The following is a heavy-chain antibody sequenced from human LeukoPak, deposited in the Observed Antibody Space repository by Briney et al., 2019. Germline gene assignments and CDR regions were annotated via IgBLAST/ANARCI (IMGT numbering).Heavy chain of an antibody. J-gene: IGHJ4*02. D-gene: IGHD6-13*01. CDR2: INPNSGGT. CDR3: ARGAHIIAAAAPDY. V-gene: IGHV1-2*02. CDR1: GYTFTGYY. Sequence: ASVKVSCKASGYTFTGYYMHWVRQSPGQGLEWMGWINPNSGGTNYAQKFQGRVTMTRDTSISTAYMELSRLRSDDTAVYYCARGAHIIAAAAPDYWGQGTLVTVSS.